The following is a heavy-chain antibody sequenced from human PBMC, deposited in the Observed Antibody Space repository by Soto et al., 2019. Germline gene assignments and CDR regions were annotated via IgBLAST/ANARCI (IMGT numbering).Heavy chain of an antibody. Sequence: QVQLVQSGAEVQKPGASVKVSCKASGYTFTSYAMHWVRQAPGQRLEWMGWINAGNGNTKYSQKLQGRVTITRDTSASTAYMELSSLRSEDTAVYYCARDRRIVVRAITPGGFDYWGQGTLVTVSS. D-gene: IGHD3-22*01. CDR2: INAGNGNT. V-gene: IGHV1-3*01. CDR3: ARDRRIVVRAITPGGFDY. CDR1: GYTFTSYA. J-gene: IGHJ4*02.